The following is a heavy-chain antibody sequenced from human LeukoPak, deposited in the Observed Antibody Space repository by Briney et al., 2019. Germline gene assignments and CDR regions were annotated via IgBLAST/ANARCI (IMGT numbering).Heavy chain of an antibody. V-gene: IGHV4-4*07. Sequence: SETLSLTCTVSGGSISSYYWSWLRQPAGKGLEWIGRIYTSGSTNYNPSLKSRVTISVDTSKNQFSLKLSSVTAADTAVYYCARDLSFVRSSGFLYWGQGTLVTVSS. CDR3: ARDLSFVRSSGFLY. CDR1: GGSISSYY. D-gene: IGHD6-19*01. CDR2: IYTSGST. J-gene: IGHJ4*02.